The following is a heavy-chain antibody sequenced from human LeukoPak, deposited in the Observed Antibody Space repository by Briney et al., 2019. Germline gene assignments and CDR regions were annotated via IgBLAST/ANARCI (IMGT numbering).Heavy chain of an antibody. V-gene: IGHV3-21*01. CDR1: GFRLSDYD. Sequence: GGSLRLSCAASGFRLSDYDMNWVRQAPGEGLEWVSSISTGSRYIYYAYSVKGRLTISRDGAKTSLYLQMNYLRAEDTAVYYCARADCSGSTCYLRRSWFDPWGQGTLVTVSS. D-gene: IGHD2-2*01. CDR2: ISTGSRYI. CDR3: ARADCSGSTCYLRRSWFDP. J-gene: IGHJ5*02.